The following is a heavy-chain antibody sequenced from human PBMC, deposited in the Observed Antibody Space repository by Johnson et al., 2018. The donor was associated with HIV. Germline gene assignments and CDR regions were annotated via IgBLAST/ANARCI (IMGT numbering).Heavy chain of an antibody. CDR3: ARGVVGVLSNAFDI. V-gene: IGHV3-30*02. CDR2: IRYDGSNK. CDR1: SSYW. D-gene: IGHD1-26*01. J-gene: IGHJ3*02. Sequence: SSYWMSWVRQAPGKGLEWVAFIRYDGSNKYYADSVKGRFTISRDNSKNTLCLQMNSLRAEDTAVYYCARGVVGVLSNAFDIWGQGTMVIVSS.